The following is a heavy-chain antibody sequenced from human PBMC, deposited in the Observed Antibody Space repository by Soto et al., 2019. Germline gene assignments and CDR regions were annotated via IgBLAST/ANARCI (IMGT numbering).Heavy chain of an antibody. Sequence: GGSLRLSCAASGFTFSSYAMSWVRQAPGKGLEWVSAISGSGGSTYYADSVKGRFTISGDNPKNTLYLQMNSLGAEDTAVYYCAKFRSGVRFLDLVPYWGQGTLVTVSS. J-gene: IGHJ4*02. CDR1: GFTFSSYA. V-gene: IGHV3-23*01. D-gene: IGHD3-3*01. CDR2: ISGSGGST. CDR3: AKFRSGVRFLDLVPY.